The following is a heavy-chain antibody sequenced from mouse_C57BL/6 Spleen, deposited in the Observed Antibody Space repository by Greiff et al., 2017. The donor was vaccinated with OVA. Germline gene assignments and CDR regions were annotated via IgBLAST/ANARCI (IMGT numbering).Heavy chain of an antibody. CDR1: GFTFSSYA. D-gene: IGHD3-1*01. J-gene: IGHJ4*01. V-gene: IGHV5-4*01. CDR3: ARDRARTGYAMDY. CDR2: ISDGGSYT. Sequence: EVKLMESGGGLVKPGGSLKLSCAASGFTFSSYAMSWVRQTPEKRLEWVATISDGGSYTYYPDNVKGRFTISRDNAKNNLYLQMSHLKSEDTAMYYCARDRARTGYAMDYWGQGTSVTVSS.